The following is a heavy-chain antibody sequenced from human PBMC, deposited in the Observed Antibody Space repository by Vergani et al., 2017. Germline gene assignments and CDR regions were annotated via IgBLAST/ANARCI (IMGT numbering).Heavy chain of an antibody. V-gene: IGHV4-34*02. CDR2: INNDGQT. CDR1: GESFSSFY. Sequence: QVQLQQWGAGVVKPSGTLALTFAVFGESFSSFYWSWIRQPPGKGLEWIGEINNDGQTNYKPSLESRVTVSRDTAKNQFSLNLMSVTAADTAMYYCAVRPRVNLVGGEIVTKRTFDFWSQGSLVTVSS. CDR3: AVRPRVNLVGGEIVTKRTFDF. D-gene: IGHD3-10*01. J-gene: IGHJ4*02.